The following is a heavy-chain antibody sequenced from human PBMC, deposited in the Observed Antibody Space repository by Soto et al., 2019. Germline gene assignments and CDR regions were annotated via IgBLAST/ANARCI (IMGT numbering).Heavy chain of an antibody. CDR1: GFTFGDHY. D-gene: IGHD1-1*01. V-gene: IGHV3-72*01. CDR3: LRGTGTPPFEH. CDR2: IKNRANSYTT. J-gene: IGHJ4*02. Sequence: GGSLRLSCVASGFTFGDHYLDWVRQAPGKGLEWLCRIKNRANSYTTEYAASVKGRFTISRDDSKNSLFLQMNSLRTDDTAMYYCLRGTGTPPFEHWGQGTLVTVSS.